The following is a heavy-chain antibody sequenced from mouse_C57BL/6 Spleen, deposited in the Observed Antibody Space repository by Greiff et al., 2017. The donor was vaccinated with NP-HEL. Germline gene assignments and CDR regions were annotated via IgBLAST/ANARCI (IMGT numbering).Heavy chain of an antibody. CDR1: GFTFSDYG. Sequence: EVQRVESGGGLVKPGGSLKLSCAASGFTFSDYGMHWVRQAPEKGLEWVAYISSGSSTIYYADTVKGRFTISRDNAKNTLFLQMTSLRSEDTAMYYCARWGTGTLMDYWGQGTSVTVSS. D-gene: IGHD4-1*01. V-gene: IGHV5-17*01. J-gene: IGHJ4*01. CDR2: ISSGSSTI. CDR3: ARWGTGTLMDY.